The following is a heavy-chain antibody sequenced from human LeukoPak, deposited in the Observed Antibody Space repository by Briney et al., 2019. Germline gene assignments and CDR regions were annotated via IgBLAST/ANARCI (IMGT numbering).Heavy chain of an antibody. CDR2: INPNSGGT. CDR3: APVYSSSWYYFDY. J-gene: IGHJ4*02. CDR1: GYTFTGYF. D-gene: IGHD6-13*01. Sequence: ASVKVSCKASGYTFTGYFMHWVRQAPGQGLEWMGWINPNSGGTNYAQKFQGRVTMTRDTSTSTAYMELSRLRSDDTAVYYCAPVYSSSWYYFDYWGQGTLVTVSS. V-gene: IGHV1-2*02.